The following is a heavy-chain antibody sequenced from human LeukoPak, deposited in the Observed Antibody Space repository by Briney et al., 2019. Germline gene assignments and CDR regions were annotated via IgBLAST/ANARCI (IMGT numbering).Heavy chain of an antibody. CDR2: IYYSGST. V-gene: IGHV4-31*03. CDR1: GGSISSGGYY. Sequence: SETLSLTCTVSGGSISSGGYYWSWIRQHPGKGLEWTGYIYYSGSTYYNPSLKSRVTISVDTSKNQFSLKLSSVTAADTAVYYCASGLVGATSFDYWGQGTLVTVSS. J-gene: IGHJ4*02. D-gene: IGHD1-26*01. CDR3: ASGLVGATSFDY.